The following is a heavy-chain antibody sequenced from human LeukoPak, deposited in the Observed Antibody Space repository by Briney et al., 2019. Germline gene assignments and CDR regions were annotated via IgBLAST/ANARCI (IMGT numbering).Heavy chain of an antibody. CDR3: ARENYYDSSVNY. Sequence: PGGSLRLSCAASGFTFSSYEMNWVRQAPGKGLEWVSYISSSGSTIYYADSVKGRFTISRDNAKNSLYLQMNSLRAEDTAVYYCARENYYDSSVNYWGQGTLVTVSS. D-gene: IGHD3-22*01. CDR1: GFTFSSYE. V-gene: IGHV3-48*03. J-gene: IGHJ4*02. CDR2: ISSSGSTI.